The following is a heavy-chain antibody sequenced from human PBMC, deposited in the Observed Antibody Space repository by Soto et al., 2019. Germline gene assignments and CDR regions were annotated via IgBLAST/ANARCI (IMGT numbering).Heavy chain of an antibody. CDR1: GYTFTSYD. CDR3: ARSVGGSNGNFDY. D-gene: IGHD3-10*01. Sequence: QVQLVQSGAEVRTPGASVKVSCKASGYTFTSYDINWVRQATGQGPEWMGWMNPDSGNTGYVQKFQGRVTMTRNTAISTAYMELSRLRSEDTAVYYCARSVGGSNGNFDYCGQGTLVTVSS. V-gene: IGHV1-8*01. CDR2: MNPDSGNT. J-gene: IGHJ4*02.